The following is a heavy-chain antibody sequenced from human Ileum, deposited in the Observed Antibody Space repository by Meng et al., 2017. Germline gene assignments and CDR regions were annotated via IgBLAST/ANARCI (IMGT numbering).Heavy chain of an antibody. CDR3: AREGAYNGGDY. J-gene: IGHJ4*02. Sequence: QVQLGQSGAEGKKPGASVKVSGKASGYTFTTYGISWVRQAPGQGLEWMGWMNTDKGNTNYAQKFQGRVTMTRDTSTSTAYMELRSLRSDDTAVYYCAREGAYNGGDYWGQGTLVTVSS. CDR2: MNTDKGNT. V-gene: IGHV1-18*01. D-gene: IGHD1-1*01. CDR1: GYTFTTYG.